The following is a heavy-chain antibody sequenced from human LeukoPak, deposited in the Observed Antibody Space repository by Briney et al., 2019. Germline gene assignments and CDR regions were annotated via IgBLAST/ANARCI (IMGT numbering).Heavy chain of an antibody. V-gene: IGHV5-51*01. CDR1: GYSFTSYW. J-gene: IGHJ5*02. D-gene: IGHD3-3*01. CDR2: IYPGDSDT. CDR3: ARAGTIFGVVTQFDP. Sequence: GESLKISCKGSGYSFTSYWIGWVRQMPGKGLEWMGIIYPGDSDTRYSPSFQGQVTISADKSISTAYLQWSSLKASDTAMYYCARAGTIFGVVTQFDPWGQGTPVTVSS.